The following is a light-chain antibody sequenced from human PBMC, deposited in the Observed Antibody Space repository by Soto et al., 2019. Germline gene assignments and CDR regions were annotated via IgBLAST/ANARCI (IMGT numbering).Light chain of an antibody. CDR2: DVS. CDR3: SSYTSGTSVV. CDR1: SSDVGAYNY. J-gene: IGLJ2*01. Sequence: QSALTQPPSASGSPGQSVTISCTGTSSDVGAYNYVSWYQQHPGKAPKLMIYDVSNRPSGISDRFSGSKSGNTASLTIAGLQPEDEADYYCSSYTSGTSVVFGGGTKLTVL. V-gene: IGLV2-14*03.